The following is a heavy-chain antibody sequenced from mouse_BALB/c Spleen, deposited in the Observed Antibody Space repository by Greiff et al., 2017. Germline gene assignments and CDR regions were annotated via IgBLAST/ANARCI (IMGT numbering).Heavy chain of an antibody. Sequence: VQLQQSGAELVKTGASVKLSCTASGFNIKDTYMHWVKQRPEQGLEWIGRIDPANGNTKYDPKFQGKATITADTSSNTAYLQLSSLTSEDTAVYYCAMREFWFAYWGQGTLVTVSA. CDR3: AMREFWFAY. CDR1: GFNIKDTY. J-gene: IGHJ3*01. V-gene: IGHV14-3*02. CDR2: IDPANGNT.